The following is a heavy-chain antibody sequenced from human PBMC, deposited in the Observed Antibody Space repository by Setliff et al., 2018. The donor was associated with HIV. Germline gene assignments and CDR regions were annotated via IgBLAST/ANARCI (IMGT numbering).Heavy chain of an antibody. CDR1: GFTFSDHY. D-gene: IGHD3-22*01. CDR3: AKTYYYDSSGYYYFDS. J-gene: IGHJ4*02. V-gene: IGHV3-23*01. CDR2: ISGGGDRT. Sequence: GGSLRLSCAASGFTFSDHYMDWVRQAPGKGLEWVSAISGGGDRTYHADSVRGRFTISRDNSKNSLYLQMNSLRAEDTAVYYCAKTYYYDSSGYYYFDSWGQGTLVTVSS.